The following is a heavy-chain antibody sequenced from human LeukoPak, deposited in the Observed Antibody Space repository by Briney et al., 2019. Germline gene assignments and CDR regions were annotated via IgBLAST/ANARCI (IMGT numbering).Heavy chain of an antibody. Sequence: PGGSLRLSCTASGYTFSNYAMSWVRQAPGKRLECVSTISGSDGSTYYADSVKGRFTISRDNSKNTLYLQMNSLRVEDTAIYYCAKGRGYCTGGSCYSDYWGQGTLVTVSS. J-gene: IGHJ4*02. CDR3: AKGRGYCTGGSCYSDY. CDR1: GYTFSNYA. V-gene: IGHV3-23*01. CDR2: ISGSDGST. D-gene: IGHD2-15*01.